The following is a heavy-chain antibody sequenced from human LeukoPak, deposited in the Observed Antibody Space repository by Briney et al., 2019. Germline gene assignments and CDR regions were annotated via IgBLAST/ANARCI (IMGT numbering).Heavy chain of an antibody. J-gene: IGHJ5*02. V-gene: IGHV4-34*01. CDR2: INHSGST. D-gene: IGHD3-3*01. Sequence: PSETLSLTCAVYGGSFRGYYWSWIRQPPGKGLEWIGEINHSGSTNYNPSLKSRVTISVDTSKNQFSLKLTSVTAADTAVYYCARLGRTYYDFWSGPWGQGTLVTVSS. CDR3: ARLGRTYYDFWSGP. CDR1: GGSFRGYY.